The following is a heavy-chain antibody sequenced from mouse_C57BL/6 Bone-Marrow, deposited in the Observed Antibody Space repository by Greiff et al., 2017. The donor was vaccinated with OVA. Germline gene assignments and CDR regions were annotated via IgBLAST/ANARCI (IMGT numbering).Heavy chain of an antibody. D-gene: IGHD2-4*01. V-gene: IGHV1-72*01. CDR3: ARSDYDPYYFDY. J-gene: IGHJ2*01. CDR1: GYTFTSYW. Sequence: VKQSCKASGYTFTSYWMHWVKQRPGRGLEWIGRIDPNSGGTKYNEKFKSKATLTVDKPSSTAYMQLSSLTSEDSAVYYCARSDYDPYYFDYWGQGTTLTVSS. CDR2: IDPNSGGT.